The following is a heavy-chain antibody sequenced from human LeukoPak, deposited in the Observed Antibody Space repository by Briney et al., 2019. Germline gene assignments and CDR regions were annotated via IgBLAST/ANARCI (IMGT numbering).Heavy chain of an antibody. V-gene: IGHV1-46*01. CDR1: GYTFSNYY. Sequence: ASVKVSCKASGYTFSNYYIHWVRQAPGQGLEWMGIIGGSTNYAQKFQGRVTMTRDTSTSTVCMELSSLRSEDTAVYYCARVRDGYNDAYDIWGQGTMVT. CDR3: ARVRDGYNDAYDI. CDR2: IGGST. J-gene: IGHJ3*02. D-gene: IGHD5-24*01.